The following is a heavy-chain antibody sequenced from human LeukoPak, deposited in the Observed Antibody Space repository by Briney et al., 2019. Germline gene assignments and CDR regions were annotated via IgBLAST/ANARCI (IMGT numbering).Heavy chain of an antibody. CDR2: IKQDGSEK. CDR1: SFTFSSYW. J-gene: IGHJ1*01. Sequence: GGSLRLSCAASSFTFSSYWMSWVRQAPGKGLEWVANIKQDGSEKYYVDSVKGRFTISRDNAKNSLYLQMNSLRAEDTAVYYCARSLGGHWGQGTLVTVSS. V-gene: IGHV3-7*01. CDR3: ARSLGGH. D-gene: IGHD3-16*01.